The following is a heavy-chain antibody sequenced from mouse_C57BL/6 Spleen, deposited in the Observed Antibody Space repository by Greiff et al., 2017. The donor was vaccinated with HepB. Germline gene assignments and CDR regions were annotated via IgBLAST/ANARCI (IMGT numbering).Heavy chain of an antibody. CDR3: ARSLGYYAMDY. V-gene: IGHV1-82*01. CDR1: GYAFSSSW. J-gene: IGHJ4*01. Sequence: VQLQESGPELVKPGASVKISCKASGYAFSSSWMNWVKQRPGKGLEWIGRIYPGDGDTNYNGKFKGKATLTADKSSSTANMQLSSLTSEDSAVYFCARSLGYYAMDYWGQGTSVTVSS. CDR2: IYPGDGDT. D-gene: IGHD4-1*01.